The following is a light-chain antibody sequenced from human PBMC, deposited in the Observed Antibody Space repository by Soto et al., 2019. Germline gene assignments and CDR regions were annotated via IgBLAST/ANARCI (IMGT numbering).Light chain of an antibody. CDR2: EVS. Sequence: QSVLTQPASVSGSPGQSITISCTGTSSDVGGYNYVSWYQQHPGKAPKLMIYEVSDRPSGVSNRFSGSKSGNTASLTISGLQAEDEADYYCSSYTITSTYVFGTGNKVTVL. CDR1: SSDVGGYNY. J-gene: IGLJ1*01. CDR3: SSYTITSTYV. V-gene: IGLV2-14*01.